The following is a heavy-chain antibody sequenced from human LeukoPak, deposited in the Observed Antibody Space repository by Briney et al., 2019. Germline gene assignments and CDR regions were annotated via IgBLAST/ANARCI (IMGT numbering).Heavy chain of an antibody. Sequence: GASVKVSCKASGYTFTSYLIHWVRQAPGQRLEWMGWINVGNDNTKYSQNFQGRVTITRGTSASTAYMELSSLRSEDTAVYYCARDSIWGSGTYGFDYWGQGALVTVSS. CDR1: GYTFTSYL. D-gene: IGHD1-26*01. V-gene: IGHV1-3*01. J-gene: IGHJ4*02. CDR3: ARDSIWGSGTYGFDY. CDR2: INVGNDNT.